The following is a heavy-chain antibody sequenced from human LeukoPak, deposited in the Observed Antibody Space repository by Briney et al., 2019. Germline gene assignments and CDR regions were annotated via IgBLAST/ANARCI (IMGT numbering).Heavy chain of an antibody. V-gene: IGHV3-23*01. CDR3: EKAPNYYGSGSYHSYYYYGMDV. CDR1: GFTFSSYA. CDR2: ISGSGGST. D-gene: IGHD3-10*01. J-gene: IGHJ6*04. Sequence: GGSLRLPCAASGFTFSSYAMSWVRQAPGKGLEWVSAISGSGGSTYYADSVKGRFTISRDNSKNTLYLQMNSLRAEDTAVYYCEKAPNYYGSGSYHSYYYYGMDVWGKGATVTVSS.